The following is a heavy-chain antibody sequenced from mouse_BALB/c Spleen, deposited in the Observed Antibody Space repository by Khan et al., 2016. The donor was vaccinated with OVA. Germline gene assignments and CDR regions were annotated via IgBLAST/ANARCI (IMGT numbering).Heavy chain of an antibody. J-gene: IGHJ3*01. V-gene: IGHV5-6-5*01. CDR3: ARDYWFTY. CDR1: GFTFSNYA. Sequence: EVQLQESGGDLVKPGGSLKLSCAASGFTFSNYAMSWVRQTPEKRLEWVASISSGGTTYFPDSVKGRFTISRDNGRNILYLQMSSLRSEDTAMYYCARDYWFTYWGQGTLVTVYA. CDR2: ISSGGTT.